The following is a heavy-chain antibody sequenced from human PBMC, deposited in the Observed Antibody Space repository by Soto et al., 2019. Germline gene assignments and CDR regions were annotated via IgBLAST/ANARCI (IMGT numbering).Heavy chain of an antibody. Sequence: PGGSLRLSCAASGFTFSSYSMNWVRQAPGKGLEWVSSISSSSSYIYYADSVKGRFTISRDNAKNSLYLQMNSLRAEDTAVYYCAREPGIAAAGTGYSSGWAFDYWGQGTLVTVSS. D-gene: IGHD6-19*01. J-gene: IGHJ4*02. V-gene: IGHV3-21*01. CDR1: GFTFSSYS. CDR2: ISSSSSYI. CDR3: AREPGIAAAGTGYSSGWAFDY.